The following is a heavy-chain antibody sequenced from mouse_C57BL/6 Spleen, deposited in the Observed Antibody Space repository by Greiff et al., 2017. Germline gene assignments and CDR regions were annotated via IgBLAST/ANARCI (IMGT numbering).Heavy chain of an antibody. D-gene: IGHD1-1*01. V-gene: IGHV1-26*01. CDR2: INPNNGGT. CDR3: ARRGYYYGSSYFDY. CDR1: GYTFTDYY. J-gene: IGHJ2*01. Sequence: EVQLQQSGPELVKPGASVKISCKASGYTFTDYYMNWVKQSHGKSLEWIGDINPNNGGTSYNQKFKGKATLTVDKSSSTAYMELRSRTSEDSAVYYCARRGYYYGSSYFDYWGQGTTLTVSS.